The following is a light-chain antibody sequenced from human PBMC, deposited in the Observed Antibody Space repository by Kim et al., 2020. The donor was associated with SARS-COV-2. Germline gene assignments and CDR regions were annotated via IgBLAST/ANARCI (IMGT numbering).Light chain of an antibody. J-gene: IGKJ4*01. CDR3: MQAIQTPLT. V-gene: IGKV2-28*01. CDR1: QSRLHSNGYNY. Sequence: PASISCRSRQSRLHSNGYNYLDWYLQKPGQSPQLLIYLGSNRASGVPDRFSGSGSGTDFTLKISRVEAEDVGVYYCMQAIQTPLTFGGGTKVDIK. CDR2: LGS.